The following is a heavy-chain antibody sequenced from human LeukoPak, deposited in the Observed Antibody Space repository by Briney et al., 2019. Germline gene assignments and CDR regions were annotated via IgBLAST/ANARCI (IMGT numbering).Heavy chain of an antibody. J-gene: IGHJ4*02. CDR2: INHSGST. D-gene: IGHD3-10*01. Sequence: SETLSLTCVVSGDSISSGSHYWSWIRQPPGKGLEWIGEINHSGSTNYNPSLKSRVTISVDTSKNQFSLRLTSVTAADTAVYYCAREGEYYGSGSYCDYWGQGTLVTVSS. V-gene: IGHV4-34*01. CDR1: GDSISSGSHY. CDR3: AREGEYYGSGSYCDY.